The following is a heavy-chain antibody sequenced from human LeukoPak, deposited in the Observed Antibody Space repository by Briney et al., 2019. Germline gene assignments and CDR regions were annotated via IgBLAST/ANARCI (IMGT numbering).Heavy chain of an antibody. CDR2: ISYGGSNE. CDR3: AANYGSGRWAYGVDV. J-gene: IGHJ6*02. V-gene: IGHV3-30*03. D-gene: IGHD3-10*01. Sequence: GESLRLSCAASGFTFSSYGMHWVRQAPGKGLEWVAVISYGGSNEYYADSVKGRFTISRDNSKNTLYLQMNSLRAEDTAVFYCAANYGSGRWAYGVDVWGQGTTVTVSS. CDR1: GFTFSSYG.